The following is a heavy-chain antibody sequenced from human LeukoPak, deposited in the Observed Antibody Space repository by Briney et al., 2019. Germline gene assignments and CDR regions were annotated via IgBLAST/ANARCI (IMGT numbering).Heavy chain of an antibody. CDR3: AREPRSPGGRGRPFDF. Sequence: SETLSLTCTVSGGSISSYFWSWIRQPPEKGLEWIGYIYYSGTPNYNPSLKSRVTISVDTSKNQFSLRLTSVTAADTAVYYCAREPRSPGGRGRPFDFWGQGTLVTVSS. J-gene: IGHJ4*02. CDR1: GGSISSYF. D-gene: IGHD2-15*01. V-gene: IGHV4-59*01. CDR2: IYYSGTP.